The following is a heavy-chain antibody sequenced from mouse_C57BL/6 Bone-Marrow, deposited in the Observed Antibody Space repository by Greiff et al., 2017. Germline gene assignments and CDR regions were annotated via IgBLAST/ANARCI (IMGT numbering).Heavy chain of an antibody. Sequence: QVQLQQPGAELVRPGTSVKLSCKASGYTFTSYWMHWVKQRPGQGLEWIGVIDPSDSYTNYNQKFKGKATLTVDTSSSTAYMQLSSLTSDDSAVYYCAREVYSNWDYAMDYWGQGTSVTVSS. J-gene: IGHJ4*01. V-gene: IGHV1-59*01. CDR3: AREVYSNWDYAMDY. CDR1: GYTFTSYW. CDR2: IDPSDSYT. D-gene: IGHD2-5*01.